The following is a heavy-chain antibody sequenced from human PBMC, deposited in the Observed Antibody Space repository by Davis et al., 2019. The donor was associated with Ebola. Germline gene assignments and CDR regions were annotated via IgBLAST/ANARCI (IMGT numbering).Heavy chain of an antibody. CDR2: IHTRGST. V-gene: IGHV4-4*07. D-gene: IGHD3-22*01. CDR3: ARDRHDTSGYGF. Sequence: SETLSLTCSVSGGSTDSYYWSWIRQPAGGGLEWIGHIHTRGSTNYNPSLKSRVTISVDTSKNQFSLKLTSVTAADTAVYYCARDRHDTSGYGFWGQGTLVTVSS. CDR1: GGSTDSYY. J-gene: IGHJ4*02.